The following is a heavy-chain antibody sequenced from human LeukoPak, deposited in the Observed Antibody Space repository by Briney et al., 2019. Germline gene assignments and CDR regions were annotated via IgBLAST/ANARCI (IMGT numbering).Heavy chain of an antibody. CDR3: ARDHYYGSGSYSDY. J-gene: IGHJ4*02. V-gene: IGHV4-34*01. D-gene: IGHD3-10*01. CDR1: GGSFSGYY. Sequence: TSETLSLTCAVYGGSFSGYYWSWIRQPPGKGLEWIGEINHSGSTNYNPSLKSRVTISVDTSKNQFSLKLSSVTAADTAVYYCARDHYYGSGSYSDYWGQGTLVTVPS. CDR2: INHSGST.